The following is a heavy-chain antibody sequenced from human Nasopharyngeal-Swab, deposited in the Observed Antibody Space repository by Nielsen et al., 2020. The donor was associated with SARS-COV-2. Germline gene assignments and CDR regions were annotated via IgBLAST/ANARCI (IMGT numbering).Heavy chain of an antibody. CDR3: ARGRRVVVPAAIYYWFDP. J-gene: IGHJ5*02. CDR1: GHTFTSYD. CDR2: MNPNSGNT. Sequence: ASVKVSCKASGHTFTSYDINWVRQATGQGLEWMGWMNPNSGNTGYAQKFQGRVTMTRNTSISTAYMELSSLRSEDTAVYYCARGRRVVVPAAIYYWFDPWGQGTLVTVSS. D-gene: IGHD2-2*01. V-gene: IGHV1-8*01.